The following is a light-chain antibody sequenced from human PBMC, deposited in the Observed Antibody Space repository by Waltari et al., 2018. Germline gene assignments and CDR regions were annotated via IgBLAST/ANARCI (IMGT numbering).Light chain of an antibody. Sequence: ELVLTQSPGTLSLSPGERATLSCRASQSVTRKLAWFQQKPGQAPRLLIYGAYSRTTGVPDRFSGSGAGTDFTLTISRLEPEDFAVYYCLQYGSSYTFGQGTKLEIK. CDR3: LQYGSSYT. J-gene: IGKJ2*01. CDR2: GAY. CDR1: QSVTRK. V-gene: IGKV3-20*01.